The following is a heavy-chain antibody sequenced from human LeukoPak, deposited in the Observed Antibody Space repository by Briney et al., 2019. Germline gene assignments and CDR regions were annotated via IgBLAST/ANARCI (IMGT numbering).Heavy chain of an antibody. D-gene: IGHD2-2*01. CDR1: GFTFSSYW. CDR2: IKQDGSEK. Sequence: GGSLRLSCAASGFTFSSYWMSWVRQAPGKGLEWVANIKQDGSEKYYVDYVKGRFTISRDNAKNSLYLQMNSLRAEDTAVYYCARRRGSTSGSYYMDVWGKGTTVTVSS. CDR3: ARRRGSTSGSYYMDV. J-gene: IGHJ6*03. V-gene: IGHV3-7*01.